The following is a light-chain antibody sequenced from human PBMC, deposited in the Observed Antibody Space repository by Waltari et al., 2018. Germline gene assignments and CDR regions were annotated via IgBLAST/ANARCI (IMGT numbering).Light chain of an antibody. CDR2: DVR. Sequence: QSALTQPASVSGSPGQSITISCTGTTSYVGGSKYVYWSPPHPGKAPKLMLYDVRKRPSGVSNRFSGSKSGNTASLTISGLQSEDEADYYCTSYTSSSSSAYVVFGGGTKLTVL. J-gene: IGLJ2*01. CDR1: TSYVGGSKY. V-gene: IGLV2-14*03. CDR3: TSYTSSSSSAYVV.